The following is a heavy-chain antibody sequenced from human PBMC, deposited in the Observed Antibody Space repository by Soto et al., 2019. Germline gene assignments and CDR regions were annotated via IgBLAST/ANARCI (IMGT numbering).Heavy chain of an antibody. V-gene: IGHV1-69*19. D-gene: IGHD3-10*01. CDR3: AREVQVHTPAFVY. CDR1: GGTFNTYA. Sequence: QVQLVQSGAEMKKPGSSVKVSCQSSGGTFNTYAMNWVRQAPGQGPEWMGDISPMFGAANYAPKLQGRVTITADESTGTSYMQLSSLTSEDTALYFRAREVQVHTPAFVYWGQGTLVTVSS. J-gene: IGHJ4*02. CDR2: ISPMFGAA.